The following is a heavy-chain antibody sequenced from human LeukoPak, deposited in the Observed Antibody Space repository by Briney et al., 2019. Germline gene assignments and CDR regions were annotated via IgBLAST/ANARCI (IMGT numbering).Heavy chain of an antibody. Sequence: GGSLRLSCAASGFTFSSYAMHWVRQAPGKGLEWVAVISYDGSNKYYADSVKGRFTISRDNSKNTLYLQMNSLRAEDTAVYYCAKDTFYYDRSGYYTFDYWGQGTLVTVSS. D-gene: IGHD3-22*01. V-gene: IGHV3-30-3*01. J-gene: IGHJ4*02. CDR3: AKDTFYYDRSGYYTFDY. CDR1: GFTFSSYA. CDR2: ISYDGSNK.